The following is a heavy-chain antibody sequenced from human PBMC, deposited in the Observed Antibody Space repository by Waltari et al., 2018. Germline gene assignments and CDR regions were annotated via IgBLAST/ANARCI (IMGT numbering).Heavy chain of an antibody. CDR2: MNPNNNIT. J-gene: IGHJ4*02. CDR1: GYTFTSYD. V-gene: IGHV1-8*01. CDR3: ARMGGWNSDF. D-gene: IGHD2-15*01. Sequence: QVLLVQSGAEVKKPGASVKVSCKASGYTFTSYDINWVRQASGQGFEWFGWMNPNNNITGYAQKFQGRVSITSDSSKSTAYMELSSLKSEDTAVYYCARMGGWNSDFWGQGTPVIVSS.